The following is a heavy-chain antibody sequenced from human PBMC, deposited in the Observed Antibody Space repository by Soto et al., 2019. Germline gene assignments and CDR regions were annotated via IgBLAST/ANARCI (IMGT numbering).Heavy chain of an antibody. D-gene: IGHD4-17*01. J-gene: IGHJ4*02. CDR3: ASQSYGDYVETFDY. Sequence: GGSLRLSCAASGFTVSSNYMSWVRQAPGKGLEWVSVIYSGGSTYYADSVKGRFTISRDNSKNTLYLQMNSLRAEDTAVYYCASQSYGDYVETFDYWGQGTLVTVSS. V-gene: IGHV3-66*04. CDR1: GFTVSSNY. CDR2: IYSGGST.